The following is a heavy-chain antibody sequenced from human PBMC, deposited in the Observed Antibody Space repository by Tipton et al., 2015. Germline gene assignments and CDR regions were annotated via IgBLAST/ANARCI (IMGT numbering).Heavy chain of an antibody. Sequence: GLVKPSETLSLTCSVSGASIRRSSSFRWGWIRQPPGKGLEWIGSIYYTGATYYNPSLKSRVALSVDVSTNQISLKLTSVTAGDMAVYYCAKHYTSGWSYFDYWGQGTLVTVSS. CDR2: IYYTGAT. V-gene: IGHV4-39*01. CDR1: GASIRRSSSFR. CDR3: AKHYTSGWSYFDY. D-gene: IGHD6-19*01. J-gene: IGHJ4*02.